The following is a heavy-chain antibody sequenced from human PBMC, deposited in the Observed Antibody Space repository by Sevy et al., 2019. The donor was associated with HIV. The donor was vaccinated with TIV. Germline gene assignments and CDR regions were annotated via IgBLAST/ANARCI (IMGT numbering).Heavy chain of an antibody. Sequence: GGSLRLSCAASGFTFSSYSMNWVRQAPGKGLEWVSSISSSSRYIYYADSVKGRFTISRDNAKNSLYLQMNSLRAEDTAAYCCAGGSYGWEGYSNYWGQGTLVTVSS. CDR3: AGGSYGWEGYSNY. V-gene: IGHV3-21*01. D-gene: IGHD3-10*01. CDR1: GFTFSSYS. CDR2: ISSSSRYI. J-gene: IGHJ4*02.